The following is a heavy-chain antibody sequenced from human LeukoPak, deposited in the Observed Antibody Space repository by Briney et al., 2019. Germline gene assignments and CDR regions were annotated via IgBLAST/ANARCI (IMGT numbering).Heavy chain of an antibody. CDR1: GFTFSSYT. D-gene: IGHD1-1*01. CDR3: AREPAANSDFDY. J-gene: IGHJ4*02. CDR2: ISYDGSNK. V-gene: IGHV3-30-3*01. Sequence: GRSLRLSCAASGFTFSSYTMHWVRQAPDKGLEWVAVISYDGSNKYYADSVKGRFTISRDNSKNTLYLQMNSLRAEDTAVYYCAREPAANSDFDYWGQGTLVTVSS.